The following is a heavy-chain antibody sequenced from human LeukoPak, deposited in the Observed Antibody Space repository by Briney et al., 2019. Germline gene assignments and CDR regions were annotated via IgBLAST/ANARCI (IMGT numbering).Heavy chain of an antibody. CDR3: ARGGAHGMDV. Sequence: GGSLRLSCATSGFTFSDYYMTWIRQAPGKGLEWVSYISGVASDIYYADSVKGRFTISRDNAKKSVYLQMNSLRAEDTAVYYCARGGAHGMDVWGLGTTVTVSS. CDR2: ISGVASDI. CDR1: GFTFSDYY. D-gene: IGHD1-26*01. V-gene: IGHV3-11*01. J-gene: IGHJ6*02.